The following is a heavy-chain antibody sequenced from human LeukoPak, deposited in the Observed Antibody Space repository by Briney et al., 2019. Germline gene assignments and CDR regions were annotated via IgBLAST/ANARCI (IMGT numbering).Heavy chain of an antibody. V-gene: IGHV3-30*18. CDR3: AKDRETLYDSSGYPDY. CDR2: ISYDGSNK. D-gene: IGHD3-22*01. Sequence: PGGSLRLSCAASGFTFSSYGMHWVRQAPGKGLEWVAVISYDGSNKYYADSVKGRLTISRDNSKNTLYLQMNSLRAEDTAVYYCAKDRETLYDSSGYPDYWGQGTLVTVSS. J-gene: IGHJ4*02. CDR1: GFTFSSYG.